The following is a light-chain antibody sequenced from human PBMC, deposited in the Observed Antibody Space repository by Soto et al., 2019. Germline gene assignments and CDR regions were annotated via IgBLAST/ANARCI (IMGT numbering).Light chain of an antibody. CDR3: QQSYSSRP. Sequence: DIQMTQSPSSLSASVGDRVSITCLASQSISSYLNWYQQKPGKAPKLLIYTASSLQSGVPSRFSGSGSGTDFTLTISSLQPEDFATYYCQQSYSSRPFGQGTKVEIK. CDR2: TAS. V-gene: IGKV1-39*01. J-gene: IGKJ1*01. CDR1: QSISSY.